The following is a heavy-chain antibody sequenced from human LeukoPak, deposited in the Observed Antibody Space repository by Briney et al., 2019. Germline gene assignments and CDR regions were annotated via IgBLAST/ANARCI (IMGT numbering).Heavy chain of an antibody. CDR2: ISYDGSNK. Sequence: PGGSLRLSCAASGFTFSSYGMHWVRQAPGKGLEWVAVISYDGSNKYYADSVKGRFTISRDNSKNTLYLQMNSLRAEDTAVYYCAKPRGPDTRDAFDIWGQGTMVTVSS. J-gene: IGHJ3*02. CDR1: GFTFSSYG. CDR3: AKPRGPDTRDAFDI. V-gene: IGHV3-30*18. D-gene: IGHD3-10*01.